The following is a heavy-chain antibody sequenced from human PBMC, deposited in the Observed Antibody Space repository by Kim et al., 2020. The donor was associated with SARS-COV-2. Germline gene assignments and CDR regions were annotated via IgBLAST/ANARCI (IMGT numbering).Heavy chain of an antibody. Sequence: NSSQKFQGRLTMTRDTSISTAYMGLSRLGSDDTAVYYCARGYSGSYYFGYWGQGTLVTVSS. J-gene: IGHJ4*02. V-gene: IGHV1-2*02. CDR3: ARGYSGSYYFGY. D-gene: IGHD1-26*01.